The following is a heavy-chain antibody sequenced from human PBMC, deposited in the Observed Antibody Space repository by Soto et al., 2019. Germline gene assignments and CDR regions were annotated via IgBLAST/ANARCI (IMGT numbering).Heavy chain of an antibody. CDR1: GFTFSFYD. J-gene: IGHJ3*02. V-gene: IGHV3-13*01. Sequence: EVQLVESGGGLVQAGGSLRLSCAASGFTFSFYDMHWVRQAIGKGLEWVSVIGTAGHAYYAGSVKGRFTITRENAKNSLYLQMNSLRDGDTAVYYCARGGGFGEQYSDAVDIWGQGTMVTVSS. CDR3: ARGGGFGEQYSDAVDI. D-gene: IGHD3-10*01. CDR2: IGTAGHA.